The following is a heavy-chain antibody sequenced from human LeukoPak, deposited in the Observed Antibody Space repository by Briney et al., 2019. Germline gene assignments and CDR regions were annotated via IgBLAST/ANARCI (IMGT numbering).Heavy chain of an antibody. CDR1: GGSISGYY. CDR2: FYYTGYT. V-gene: IGHV4-59*01. J-gene: IGHJ4*02. Sequence: SETLSLTCSVSGGSISGYYWSWIRQPPGKGLEWIGYFYYTGYTNYNPSLKSRVAISVDTSKNQFSLYLTSVTAADTAVYYCARESYGIDFWGQGTLVSVSS. D-gene: IGHD5-18*01. CDR3: ARESYGIDF.